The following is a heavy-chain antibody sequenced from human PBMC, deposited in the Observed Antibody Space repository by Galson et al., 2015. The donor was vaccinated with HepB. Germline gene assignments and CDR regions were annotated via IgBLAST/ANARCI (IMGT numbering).Heavy chain of an antibody. J-gene: IGHJ3*01. CDR2: IESGDKK. CDR1: GFTVSGTY. V-gene: IGHV3-66*01. Sequence: SPKLSCAASGFTVSGTYMIWVRQAPGKGLECVSLIESGDKKYYIDSVKGRFTISRDNSLNTMSLQLNSLRAEDSGVYYCAVSGTPGGFDFWGQGTMVTVSS. D-gene: IGHD1-14*01. CDR3: AVSGTPGGFDF.